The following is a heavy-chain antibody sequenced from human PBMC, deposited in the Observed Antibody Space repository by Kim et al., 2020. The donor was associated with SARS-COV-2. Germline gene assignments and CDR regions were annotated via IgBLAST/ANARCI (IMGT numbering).Heavy chain of an antibody. Sequence: GGSLRLSCGASGFSFSDYAMHWVRQAPGKGLEWVAIISYDGSIGYYGDSVRGRFTISRDNSKNTLSLQMNSLTAEDTAVYYCARDWGSGGERDYYCDYWGKGTLVTVST. CDR2: ISYDGSIG. D-gene: IGHD3-10*01. J-gene: IGHJ4*02. V-gene: IGHV3-30*04. CDR3: ARDWGSGGERDYYCDY. CDR1: GFSFSDYA.